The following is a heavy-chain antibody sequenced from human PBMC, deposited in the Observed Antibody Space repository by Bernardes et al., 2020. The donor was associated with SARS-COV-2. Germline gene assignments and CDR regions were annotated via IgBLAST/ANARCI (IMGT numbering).Heavy chain of an antibody. Sequence: GGSLRLSCAASGFTFTGSAIHWVRQASGKGLEWLGRIRSKANGYATVYVESVKGRFTISRDDSKNTAFLQMDSLTTEDTAVYHCARHYDTSGSYIKFYYSGMDVWGQGTAVLVSS. CDR2: IRSKANGYAT. CDR1: GFTFTGSA. D-gene: IGHD3-22*01. CDR3: ARHYDTSGSYIKFYYSGMDV. J-gene: IGHJ6*02. V-gene: IGHV3-73*01.